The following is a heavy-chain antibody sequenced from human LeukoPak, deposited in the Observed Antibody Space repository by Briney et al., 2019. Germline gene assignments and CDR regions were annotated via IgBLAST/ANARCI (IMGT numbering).Heavy chain of an antibody. Sequence: ASVKVSCKASGGTFSSYAISWVRQAPGQGLEWMGGIIPTLGTANYAQKFQGRVTITTDESTSTAYMELSSLRSEDTAVYYCASGSFSPLGYCSSTSCYRYNWFDPWGQGTLVTVSS. D-gene: IGHD2-2*01. V-gene: IGHV1-69*05. J-gene: IGHJ5*02. CDR3: ASGSFSPLGYCSSTSCYRYNWFDP. CDR2: IIPTLGTA. CDR1: GGTFSSYA.